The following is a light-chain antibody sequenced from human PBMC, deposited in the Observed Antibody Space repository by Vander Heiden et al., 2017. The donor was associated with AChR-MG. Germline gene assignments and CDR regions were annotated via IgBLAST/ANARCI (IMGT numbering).Light chain of an antibody. V-gene: IGKV3-20*01. CDR3: QQYEKGT. CDR1: QSVSSSS. CDR2: DVS. J-gene: IGKJ1*01. Sequence: EIVLTQSPGTLSLSPRERATLSCRASQSVSSSSLAWYQQKPGQAPRLLIYDVSTMGTGIPDSFSGSGSWTDFTLTISRLEPEDFVVYYCQQYEKGTFGQGTKVEIK.